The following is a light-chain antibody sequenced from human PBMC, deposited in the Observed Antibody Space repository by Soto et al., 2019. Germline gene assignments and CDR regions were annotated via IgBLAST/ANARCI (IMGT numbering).Light chain of an antibody. CDR1: QSVSSN. J-gene: IGKJ1*01. V-gene: IGKV3-15*01. CDR3: QQYNNWQWT. CDR2: GAS. Sequence: EIVMTQSPATLSVSPGERATLSCRASQSVSSNLAWYQQKPGQAPRLLIYGASTRATGIPARFSGGGSGTEFTLTISSLQSEDFAVYYCQQYNNWQWTFGQGTKVDIK.